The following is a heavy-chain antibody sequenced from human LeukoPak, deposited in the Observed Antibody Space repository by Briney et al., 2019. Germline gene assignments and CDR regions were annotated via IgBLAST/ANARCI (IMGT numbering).Heavy chain of an antibody. CDR2: IRYDGSNE. CDR3: AKDGMYSSSSSYYFDY. Sequence: GGSLRLSCAASGFTFSNYGMNWVRQAPGKGLEWVAFIRYDGSNEFYVDSVKGRFTISRDNSKNTLYLQMNSLSAEDTAVYYCAKDGMYSSSSSYYFDYWGQGTLVTVSS. J-gene: IGHJ4*02. CDR1: GFTFSNYG. V-gene: IGHV3-30*02. D-gene: IGHD6-6*01.